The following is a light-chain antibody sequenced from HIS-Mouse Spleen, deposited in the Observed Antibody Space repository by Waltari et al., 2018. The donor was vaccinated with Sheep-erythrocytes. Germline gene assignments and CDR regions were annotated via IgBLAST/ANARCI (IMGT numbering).Light chain of an antibody. J-gene: IGLJ1*01. CDR2: DVS. CDR1: SSDVGGYNY. CDR3: CSYAGSYNHV. V-gene: IGLV2-11*01. Sequence: QSALTQPRSVSGSPGQSVTISCTGTSSDVGGYNYVSWYQQHPGKAPKLMLYDVSKRPSGVPDRVSGSKSGNTASLTISGLQAEDEAEYYCCSYAGSYNHVFATGTKVTVL.